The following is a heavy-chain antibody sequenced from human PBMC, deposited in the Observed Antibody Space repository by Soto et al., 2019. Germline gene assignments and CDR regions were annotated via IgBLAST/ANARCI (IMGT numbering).Heavy chain of an antibody. D-gene: IGHD3-3*01. J-gene: IGHJ5*02. V-gene: IGHV4-59*01. Sequence: QVQLQESGPGLVKPSETLSLTCTVSGGSISSYYWSWIRQPPGKGLEWIGYIYYSGSTNYNPSLKRRVTISVDTSKNQFSLKLSSVTAADTAVYYCARENVPYDFWSGHGWFDPWGQGTLVTVSS. CDR3: ARENVPYDFWSGHGWFDP. CDR1: GGSISSYY. CDR2: IYYSGST.